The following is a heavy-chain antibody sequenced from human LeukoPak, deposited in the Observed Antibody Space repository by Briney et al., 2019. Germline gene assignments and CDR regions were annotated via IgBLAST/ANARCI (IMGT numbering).Heavy chain of an antibody. CDR2: IYPGDSDT. D-gene: IGHD6-13*01. J-gene: IGHJ4*02. CDR1: GDTFTSYW. Sequence: GESLKISCRGSGDTFTSYWIGWVRQMPGKGLEWTGIIYPGDSDTRYSPSFQGQVTISADKSISTAYLQWSSLKASDTATYYCARRGAEAAGFSYYFDYWGQGTLVTVSS. CDR3: ARRGAEAAGFSYYFDY. V-gene: IGHV5-51*01.